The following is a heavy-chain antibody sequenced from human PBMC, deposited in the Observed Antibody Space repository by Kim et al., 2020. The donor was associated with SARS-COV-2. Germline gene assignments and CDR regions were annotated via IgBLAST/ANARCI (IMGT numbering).Heavy chain of an antibody. D-gene: IGHD3-16*02. Sequence: GGSLRLSCAASGFTFSSYGMHWVRQAPGKGLEWVAVISYDGSNKYYADSVKGRFTISRDNSKNTLYLQMNSLRAEDTAVYYCAKDYRHGGYTNWFNPWGQGTLVTVSS. CDR3: AKDYRHGGYTNWFNP. J-gene: IGHJ5*02. CDR1: GFTFSSYG. CDR2: ISYDGSNK. V-gene: IGHV3-30*18.